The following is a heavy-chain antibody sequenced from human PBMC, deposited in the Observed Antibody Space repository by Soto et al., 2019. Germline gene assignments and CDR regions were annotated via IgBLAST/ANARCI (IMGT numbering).Heavy chain of an antibody. CDR1: GFTFSSYA. V-gene: IGHV3-23*01. CDR2: ISGSDDST. CDR3: AKRSNSSTFDY. J-gene: IGHJ4*02. Sequence: EVQLLESGGGLVQPGESLRLSCAASGFTFSSYAMSWVRQAPGKGLEWVSVISGSDDSTYYADSVKDRFTISRDNSKNTLYLQMNSRRAEDTAVYYCAKRSNSSTFDYWGQGTLVTVSS. D-gene: IGHD6-6*01.